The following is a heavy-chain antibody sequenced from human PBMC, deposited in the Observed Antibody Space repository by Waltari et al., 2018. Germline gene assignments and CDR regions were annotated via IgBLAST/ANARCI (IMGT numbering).Heavy chain of an antibody. D-gene: IGHD2-15*01. CDR3: AKADIVVVVAALFDY. V-gene: IGHV3-23*01. J-gene: IGHJ4*02. Sequence: EVQLLESGGGLVQPGGSLRLSCAAYGFTFSSYAIGWVRMAQGKGLEWVSAISGSGGSTYYADSVKGRFTISRDNSKNTLYLQMNSLRAEDTAVYYCAKADIVVVVAALFDYWGQGTLVTVSS. CDR2: ISGSGGST. CDR1: GFTFSSYA.